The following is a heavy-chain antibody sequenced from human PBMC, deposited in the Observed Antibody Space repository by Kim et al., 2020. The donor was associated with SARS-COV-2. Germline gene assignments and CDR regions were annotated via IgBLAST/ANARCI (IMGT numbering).Heavy chain of an antibody. V-gene: IGHV3-30*04. CDR3: ARASAAGLYYYYGMDV. Sequence: VKGRVTISRDNSTNSLYLHMTSLRAEDTAVYYCARASAAGLYYYYGMDVWGQGTTVTVSS. J-gene: IGHJ6*02. D-gene: IGHD6-13*01.